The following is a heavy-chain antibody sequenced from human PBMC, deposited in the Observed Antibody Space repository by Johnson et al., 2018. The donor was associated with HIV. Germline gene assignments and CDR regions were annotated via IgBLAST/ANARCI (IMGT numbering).Heavy chain of an antibody. CDR3: ARKADAIDI. V-gene: IGHV3-7*05. CDR1: GFTFSSYW. CDR2: ITQDGSEK. Sequence: VQLVESGGGLVQPGGSLRLSCEASGFTFSSYWMSWVRQAPGKGLEWVANITQDGSEKYYVDSVKGRFTISRDNAKNSLYLQMNSLRAGDTAVYYCARKADAIDIWGQGTMVTVSS. J-gene: IGHJ3*02.